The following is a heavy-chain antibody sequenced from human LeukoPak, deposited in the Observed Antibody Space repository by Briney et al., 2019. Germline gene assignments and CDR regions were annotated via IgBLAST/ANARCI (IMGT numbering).Heavy chain of an antibody. CDR2: IYSSGSS. J-gene: IGHJ4*02. CDR1: GGSISSTNSY. V-gene: IGHV4-39*07. Sequence: SETLSLTCTVSGGSISSTNSYWGWIRQSPRTGLEWIGNIYSSGSSYYNPSLKSRVTISIDTSENQFSLKLTSVTAADTAVYYCARKREGPATGIDYWGQGTLVTVSS. CDR3: ARKREGPATGIDY. D-gene: IGHD2-15*01.